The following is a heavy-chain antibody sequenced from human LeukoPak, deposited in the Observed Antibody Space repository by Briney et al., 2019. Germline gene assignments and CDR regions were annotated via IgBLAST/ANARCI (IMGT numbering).Heavy chain of an antibody. D-gene: IGHD6-19*01. CDR2: INPNSGGT. CDR3: ARDDSGWYWDDAFDI. Sequence: ASVKVSCKASGYAFTGYYMHWVRQAPGQGLEWMGWINPNSGGTNYAQKLQGRVTMTTDTSTSTAYMELRSLRSDDTAVYYCARDDSGWYWDDAFDIWGQGTMVTVSS. CDR1: GYAFTGYY. J-gene: IGHJ3*02. V-gene: IGHV1-2*02.